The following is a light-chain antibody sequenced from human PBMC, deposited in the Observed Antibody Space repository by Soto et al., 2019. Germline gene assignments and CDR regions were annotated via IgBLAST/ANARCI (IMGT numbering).Light chain of an antibody. CDR1: QSVSSS. CDR3: QQRSNWLT. CDR2: DAS. J-gene: IGKJ4*01. Sequence: EIVLTQSPATLSLSPGERATLSCRARQSVSSSLAWYQQKPGQAPRLLIYDASNRATGIPARFSGSGSGTDFTLTISSLEPEDFAVYYCQQRSNWLTFGGGTKVEIK. V-gene: IGKV3-11*01.